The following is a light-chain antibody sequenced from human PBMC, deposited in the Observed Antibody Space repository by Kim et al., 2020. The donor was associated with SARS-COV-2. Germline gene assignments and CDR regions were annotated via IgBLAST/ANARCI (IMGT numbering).Light chain of an antibody. Sequence: PAYVGDTVAISCKANQSVDLWLAGYQQKPGQVHKLLMDKSSEVTPGPPSRFVVGGSGTHFNPPITSLQPSDFAVYYCQQYGTHSTFGPGTKVDIK. CDR3: QQYGTHST. CDR1: QSVDLW. J-gene: IGKJ1*01. CDR2: KSS. V-gene: IGKV1-5*03.